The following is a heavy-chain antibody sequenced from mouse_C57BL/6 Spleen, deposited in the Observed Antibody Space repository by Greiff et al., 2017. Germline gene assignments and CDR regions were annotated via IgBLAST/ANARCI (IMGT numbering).Heavy chain of an antibody. CDR3: ARMDDGYWFAY. CDR1: GFSLTSYG. CDR2: IWSGGST. V-gene: IGHV2-2*01. D-gene: IGHD2-3*01. J-gene: IGHJ3*01. Sequence: QVQLQQSGPGLVQPSQSLSITCTVSGFSLTSYGVHWVRQSPGKGLEWLGVIWSGGSTDYNAAFISILCISKDNTKSQVFFKMNSLQADDTAIYYCARMDDGYWFAYWGQGTLVTVSA.